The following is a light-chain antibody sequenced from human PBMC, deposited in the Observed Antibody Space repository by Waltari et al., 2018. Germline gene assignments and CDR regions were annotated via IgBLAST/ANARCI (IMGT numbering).Light chain of an antibody. CDR3: QQYHTSPRT. CDR1: QTVTSSD. Sequence: EIVLTQSPGTVSLSPGERATVSCRASQTVTSSDLAWYQQQPGQAPRLLIYDASRRATCVPDRFSGSGSGTDFTLTISRLEPEDFAVYYCQQYHTSPRTFGQGTMVEI. J-gene: IGKJ1*01. CDR2: DAS. V-gene: IGKV3-20*01.